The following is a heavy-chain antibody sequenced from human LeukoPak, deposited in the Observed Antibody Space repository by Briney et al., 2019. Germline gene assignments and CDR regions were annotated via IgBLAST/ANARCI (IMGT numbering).Heavy chain of an antibody. D-gene: IGHD5-12*01. J-gene: IGHJ3*02. Sequence: GGSLRLSCAASGFTLSSHEMNWVRQAPGKGLEWVSYISSSGSIIYYADSVKGRFTISRDNAKNSLYLQMNSLRAEDTAVYYCARDTDIVATGRAFDIWGQGTMVTVSS. CDR3: ARDTDIVATGRAFDI. CDR1: GFTLSSHE. V-gene: IGHV3-48*03. CDR2: ISSSGSII.